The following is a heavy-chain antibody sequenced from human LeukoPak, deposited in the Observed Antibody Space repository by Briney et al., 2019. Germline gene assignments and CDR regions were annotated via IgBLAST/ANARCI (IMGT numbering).Heavy chain of an antibody. V-gene: IGHV3-23*01. Sequence: GGSLRLSCAASGFTFSSYAMSWVRQAPGKGLEWVSAISGSGGSTYYADSVRGRFTISRDNSKNTLYLQMNSLRAGGTAVYYCAKDTGSGWLRGDYFDYWGQGTLVTVSS. CDR1: GFTFSSYA. D-gene: IGHD6-19*01. CDR3: AKDTGSGWLRGDYFDY. J-gene: IGHJ4*02. CDR2: ISGSGGST.